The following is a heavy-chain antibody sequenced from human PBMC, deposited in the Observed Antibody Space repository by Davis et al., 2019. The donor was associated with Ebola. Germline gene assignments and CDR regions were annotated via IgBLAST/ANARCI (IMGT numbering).Heavy chain of an antibody. J-gene: IGHJ4*02. Sequence: AASVKVSCKASTYTFSSYTITWVRQAPGQGLEWMGWISVYSGNTNYAQNLQDRITMTTDTSTSTAYMELRSLRSDDTAVYYCARDSSGWYYFDYWGQGTLVTVSS. V-gene: IGHV1-18*01. D-gene: IGHD6-19*01. CDR1: TYTFSSYT. CDR2: ISVYSGNT. CDR3: ARDSSGWYYFDY.